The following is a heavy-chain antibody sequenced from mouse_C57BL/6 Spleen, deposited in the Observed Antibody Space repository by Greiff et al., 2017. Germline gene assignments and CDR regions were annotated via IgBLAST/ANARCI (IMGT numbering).Heavy chain of an antibody. V-gene: IGHV3-1*01. Sequence: EVQLQQSGPGMVKPSQSLSLTCTVTGYSITSGYDWHWIRHLPGNKLEWMGYISYSGSTNYNPSLKSRISITHDTSKNHFFLKLNSVTTEDTATYYCARERDYYGSRGYFDVWGTGTTVTVSS. CDR3: ARERDYYGSRGYFDV. CDR1: GYSITSGYD. CDR2: ISYSGST. D-gene: IGHD1-1*01. J-gene: IGHJ1*03.